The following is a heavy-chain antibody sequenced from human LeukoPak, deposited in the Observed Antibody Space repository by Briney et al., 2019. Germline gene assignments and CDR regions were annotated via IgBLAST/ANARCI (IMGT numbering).Heavy chain of an antibody. CDR1: GGSISRNY. D-gene: IGHD5-12*01. CDR3: ARHVEDVASDDAFDI. Sequence: SETLSLTCSVSGGSISRNYWSWIRQRPGKGLVWIGYIYYTGRTDYNPSLKSRVTKSVEMSKNQFSLKLNSVTAADTAVYYCARHVEDVASDDAFDIWGQGKMVTVSS. J-gene: IGHJ3*02. CDR2: IYYTGRT. V-gene: IGHV4-59*08.